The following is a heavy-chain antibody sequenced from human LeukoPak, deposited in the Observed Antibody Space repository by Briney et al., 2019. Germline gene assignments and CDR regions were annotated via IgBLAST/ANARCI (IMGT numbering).Heavy chain of an antibody. D-gene: IGHD7-27*01. Sequence: GGSLRLSCAASGFIASSNNNSWVRQAPGKGLEWVSVSYSGGGTFYADSVKGRFTMSRDHSKSTVYLQMNRLRPEDTAVYYCARDLGPMDVWGKGTTVTVSS. V-gene: IGHV3-53*05. CDR2: SYSGGGT. CDR3: ARDLGPMDV. CDR1: GFIASSNN. J-gene: IGHJ6*04.